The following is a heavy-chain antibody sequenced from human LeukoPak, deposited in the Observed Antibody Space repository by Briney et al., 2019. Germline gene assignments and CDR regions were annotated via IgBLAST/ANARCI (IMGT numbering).Heavy chain of an antibody. CDR2: INHSGST. V-gene: IGHV4-34*01. Sequence: SETLSLTCAVYGGSFSGYYWSWIRQPPGKGLEWIGEINHSGSTNYNPSLKSRVTISVDTSKNQFSLKLSSVTAADTAVYYCARLAWEMATILVLWSSHRNWFDPWGQGTLVTVSS. J-gene: IGHJ5*02. D-gene: IGHD5-24*01. CDR3: ARLAWEMATILVLWSSHRNWFDP. CDR1: GGSFSGYY.